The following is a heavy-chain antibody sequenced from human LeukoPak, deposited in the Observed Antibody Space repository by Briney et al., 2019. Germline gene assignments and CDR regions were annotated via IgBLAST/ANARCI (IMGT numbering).Heavy chain of an antibody. D-gene: IGHD3-3*01. CDR3: ARASDRAQNYDFWSGYFSRFDY. V-gene: IGHV1-69*13. Sequence: ASVKVSCKASGGTFSSYAISRVRQAPGQGLEWMGGIIPIFGTANYAQKFQGRVTITADESTSTAYMELSSLRSEDTAVYYCARASDRAQNYDFWSGYFSRFDYWGQGTLVTVSS. CDR1: GGTFSSYA. J-gene: IGHJ4*02. CDR2: IIPIFGTA.